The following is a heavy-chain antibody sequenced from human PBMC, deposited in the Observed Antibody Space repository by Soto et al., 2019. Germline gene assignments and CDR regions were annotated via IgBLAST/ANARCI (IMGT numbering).Heavy chain of an antibody. Sequence: QVQLVESGGGVVQPGRSLRLSCAASGFTFSSYGMHWVRQAPGKGLEWVAVISYDGSNKYYADSLKGRFTVSRDNSKNTLYLQMSSLRAEDTAVYYCVKDGSSGWPYYYGMDVWGQGIMVTVSS. CDR1: GFTFSSYG. CDR3: VKDGSSGWPYYYGMDV. J-gene: IGHJ6*02. V-gene: IGHV3-30*18. CDR2: ISYDGSNK. D-gene: IGHD6-19*01.